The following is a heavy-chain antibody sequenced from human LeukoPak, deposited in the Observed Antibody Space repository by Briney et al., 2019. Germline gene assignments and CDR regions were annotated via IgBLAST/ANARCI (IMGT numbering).Heavy chain of an antibody. J-gene: IGHJ5*02. D-gene: IGHD6-13*01. CDR1: GGSFSGYY. CDR3: ARVSIAAAGTVFDP. V-gene: IGHV4-34*01. Sequence: PSETLSLTCAVYGGSFSGYYWSWIRQPPGKGLEWIGEINHSGSTNYNPSLKSRVTISVGTSKNQFSLKLSSVTAADTAVYYCARVSIAAAGTVFDPWGQGTLVTVSS. CDR2: INHSGST.